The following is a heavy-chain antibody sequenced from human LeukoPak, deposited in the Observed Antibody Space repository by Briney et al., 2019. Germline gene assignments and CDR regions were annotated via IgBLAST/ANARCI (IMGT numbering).Heavy chain of an antibody. CDR1: GYTFTSYG. D-gene: IGHD3-3*01. V-gene: IGHV1-18*01. Sequence: GASVKVSCKASGYTFTSYGISWVRQAPGQGLEWMGWISAYNGNTNYAQKLQGRVTMTTDTSTSTAYMELRSLRSDDTAVYYCAREPGTIPYYDFWSGSGGYWFDPWGQGTLVTVSS. CDR2: ISAYNGNT. J-gene: IGHJ5*02. CDR3: AREPGTIPYYDFWSGSGGYWFDP.